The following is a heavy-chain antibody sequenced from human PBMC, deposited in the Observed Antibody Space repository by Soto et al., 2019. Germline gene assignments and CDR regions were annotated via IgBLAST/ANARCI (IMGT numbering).Heavy chain of an antibody. J-gene: IGHJ3*01. Sequence: GGSLRLSCAASGFTFSTYAMSWVRQAPGKGLEWVSAISAGGGSTYYADSVRGRFTISRDNSMNALYLQMNSLRIEDTAVYYCAHPRGYGVFDAYDFWGQGKMVTGSS. V-gene: IGHV3-23*01. D-gene: IGHD4-17*01. CDR1: GFTFSTYA. CDR3: AHPRGYGVFDAYDF. CDR2: ISAGGGST.